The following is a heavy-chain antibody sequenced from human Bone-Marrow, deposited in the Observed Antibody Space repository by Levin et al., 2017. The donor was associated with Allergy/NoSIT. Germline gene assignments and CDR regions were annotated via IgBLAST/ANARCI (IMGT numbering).Heavy chain of an antibody. J-gene: IGHJ6*02. CDR2: IIPMSGTT. V-gene: IGHV1-69*13. CDR3: ARTPSAAGATKYFYYYGMDV. Sequence: SVKVSCKVSGGTFSTYAITWVRQAPGQGPEWVGGIIPMSGTTDYSVKFQGRVTITADESSTTAYMELSSLTFDDTAVYYCARTPSAAGATKYFYYYGMDVWGQGTAVIVTS. D-gene: IGHD6-13*01. CDR1: GGTFSTYA.